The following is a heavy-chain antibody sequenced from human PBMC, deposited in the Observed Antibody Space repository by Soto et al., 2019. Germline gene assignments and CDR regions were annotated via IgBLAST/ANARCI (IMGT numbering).Heavy chain of an antibody. CDR3: AKGRSWSGYSIVPYYYYMDV. Sequence: GGSLRLSCAASGFTFSSYAMSWVRQAPGKGLEWVSAISGSGGSTYYADSVKGRFTISRDNSKNTLYLQMNSLRAEDTAVYYCAKGRSWSGYSIVPYYYYMDVWGKGTTVTVSS. D-gene: IGHD3-3*01. V-gene: IGHV3-23*01. CDR1: GFTFSSYA. J-gene: IGHJ6*03. CDR2: ISGSGGST.